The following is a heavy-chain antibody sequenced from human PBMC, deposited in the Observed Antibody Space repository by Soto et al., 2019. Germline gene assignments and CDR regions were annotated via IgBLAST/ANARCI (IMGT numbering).Heavy chain of an antibody. CDR3: AKDHEEIQLCNYYYGMAV. Sequence: GGSLRLSCAAFGFTVSSYGMHWVRQAPGKGLEWVAVISYDGSNKYYADSVKGRFTISRDNSKNTLYLQMNSLRAEDTAVYYCAKDHEEIQLCNYYYGMAVGGQGTTVTVSS. J-gene: IGHJ6*02. CDR2: ISYDGSNK. D-gene: IGHD5-18*01. V-gene: IGHV3-30*18. CDR1: GFTVSSYG.